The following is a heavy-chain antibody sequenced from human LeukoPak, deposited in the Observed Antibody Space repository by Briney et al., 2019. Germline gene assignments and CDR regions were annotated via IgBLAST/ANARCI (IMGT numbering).Heavy chain of an antibody. CDR3: ARASRGHDY. V-gene: IGHV3-13*01. CDR2: IGHAAAT. CDR1: GFIFSDYA. Sequence: GGSLRLSCAASGFIFSDYAMHWVRQPTGEGLEWVSAIGHAAATYYPDSVKGRSTISRDNAKNSLYLQMNSLRAADTAVYYCARASRGHDYWGQGTLVTVSS. D-gene: IGHD3-10*01. J-gene: IGHJ4*02.